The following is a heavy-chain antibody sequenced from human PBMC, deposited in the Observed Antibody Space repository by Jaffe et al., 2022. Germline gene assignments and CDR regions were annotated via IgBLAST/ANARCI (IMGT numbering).Heavy chain of an antibody. V-gene: IGHV4-34*01. Sequence: QVQLQQWGAGLLKPSETLSLTCAVYGGSFSGYYWSWIRQPPGKGLEWIGEINHSGSTNYNPSLKSRVTISVDTSKNQFSLKLSSVTAADTAVYYCARGRILWFRELSSFGAAVFDYWGQGTLVTVSS. CDR2: INHSGST. J-gene: IGHJ4*02. CDR1: GGSFSGYY. D-gene: IGHD3-10*01. CDR3: ARGRILWFRELSSFGAAVFDY.